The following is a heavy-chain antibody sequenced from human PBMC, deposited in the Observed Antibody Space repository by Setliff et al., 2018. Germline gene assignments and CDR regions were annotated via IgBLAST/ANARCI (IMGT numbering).Heavy chain of an antibody. V-gene: IGHV4-59*11. CDR2: IYYSGST. J-gene: IGHJ4*02. CDR3: ARVRKGYSGYDFGDY. Sequence: PSETLSLTCIVSGGSISGHYWSWIRQSPGKGLEWIGSIYYSGSTNYNPSLKSRVTISLDTSRNQFSLKLRSVTAADTAVYYCARVRKGYSGYDFGDYWGQGTLVTVSS. CDR1: GGSISGHY. D-gene: IGHD5-12*01.